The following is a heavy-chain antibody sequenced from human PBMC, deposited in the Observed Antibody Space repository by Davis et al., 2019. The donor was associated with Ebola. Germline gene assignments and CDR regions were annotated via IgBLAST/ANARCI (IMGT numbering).Heavy chain of an antibody. D-gene: IGHD3-10*01. CDR3: ATQPGGSGSYFSY. CDR2: IYYDGSTE. J-gene: IGHJ4*02. V-gene: IGHV3-33*08. CDR1: EFTVSSNS. Sequence: PGGSLRLSCAASEFTVSSNSMNWVRQAPGKGLEWVAVIYYDGSTEFYADSVKGRFTISRDNSKNTLYLQMNSLRAEDTAVYYCATQPGGSGSYFSYWGLGTLVTVSS.